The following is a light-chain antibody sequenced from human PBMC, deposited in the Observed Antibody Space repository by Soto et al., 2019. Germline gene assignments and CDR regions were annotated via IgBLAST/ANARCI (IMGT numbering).Light chain of an antibody. CDR1: QSVSLS. CDR3: QQYNNWPRT. J-gene: IGKJ1*01. Sequence: EIVMTQSPATLSVSPGERATLSCRASQSVSLSLAWYQQKPGQAPRLLIYGASTRATGIPARFGGSGSGTEFTLTISSLRSEDFAVYYCQQYNNWPRTFGQGTK. CDR2: GAS. V-gene: IGKV3-15*01.